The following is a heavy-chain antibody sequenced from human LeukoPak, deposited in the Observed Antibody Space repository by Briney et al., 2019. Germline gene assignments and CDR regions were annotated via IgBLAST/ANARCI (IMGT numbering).Heavy chain of an antibody. Sequence: GASVTVSCTASGGTFSIYAISWVRQAPGQGLEWMGGIIPIFGTANYAQKFQGRVTITADESTSTAYMELSSLRSEDTAVYYCARDPWDRGYYYYGMDVWGQGTTVTVSS. CDR3: ARDPWDRGYYYYGMDV. CDR1: GGTFSIYA. D-gene: IGHD3-10*01. CDR2: IIPIFGTA. V-gene: IGHV1-69*13. J-gene: IGHJ6*02.